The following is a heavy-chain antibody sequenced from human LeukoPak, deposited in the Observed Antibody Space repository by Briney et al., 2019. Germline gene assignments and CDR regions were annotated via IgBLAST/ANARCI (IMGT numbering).Heavy chain of an antibody. CDR2: INPNSGGT. Sequence: ASVRVSCKASGYTFTDYYIHWVRQAPGQGLEWMGWINPNSGGTDYVQRFQGRVTMTRDTSITTAYMEVSRLGSDDTALYYCARDLLHESFDYWGQGTLVTVSS. CDR1: GYTFTDYY. V-gene: IGHV1-2*02. J-gene: IGHJ4*02. CDR3: ARDLLHESFDY.